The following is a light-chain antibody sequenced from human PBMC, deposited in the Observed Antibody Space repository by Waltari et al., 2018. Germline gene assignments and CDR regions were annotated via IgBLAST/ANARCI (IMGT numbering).Light chain of an antibody. CDR2: DAS. V-gene: IGKV1-8*01. CDR3: QQRSSWPLT. J-gene: IGKJ3*01. Sequence: AIRMTQSPSSFSASTGDRVTITCRASQGISSYLAWYQQKPGKAPKLLIYDASTLQSGVPSRFSGSGSGTDVTLTISTLEQDDFAVYYCQQRSSWPLTFGPGTTVEIK. CDR1: QGISSY.